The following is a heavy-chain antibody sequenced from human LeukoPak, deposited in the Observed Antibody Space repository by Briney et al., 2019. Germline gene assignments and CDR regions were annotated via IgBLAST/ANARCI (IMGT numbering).Heavy chain of an antibody. V-gene: IGHV3-48*02. Sequence: GGSLRLSCAASGFTFSNYNMNWVRQAPGKGLEWVSYITSGSTTIYYADSVKGRYTISRDDSKNSLYLQMNSLRDEDTAVYYCARIPGGYYYAMDVWGQGTTVTVSS. CDR2: ITSGSTTI. J-gene: IGHJ6*02. CDR1: GFTFSNYN. CDR3: ARIPGGYYYAMDV. D-gene: IGHD3-16*01.